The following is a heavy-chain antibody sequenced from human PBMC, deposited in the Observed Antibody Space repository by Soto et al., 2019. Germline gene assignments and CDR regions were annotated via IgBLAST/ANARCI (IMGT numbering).Heavy chain of an antibody. CDR3: ARLGIAAALDYYGMDV. CDR1: GRSISSSNW. J-gene: IGHJ6*02. D-gene: IGHD6-13*01. Sequence: GTQSLTYAVSGRSISSSNWWSCVRQPPGKGLEGDGEIYHSGSTNYNPCLKSRVTISVDKSKNQFSLKLSSGTAADTAVYYCARLGIAAALDYYGMDVWGQGTTVTVSS. CDR2: IYHSGST. V-gene: IGHV4-4*02.